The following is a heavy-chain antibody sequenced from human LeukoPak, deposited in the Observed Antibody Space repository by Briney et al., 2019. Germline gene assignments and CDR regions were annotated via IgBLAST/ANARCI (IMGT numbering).Heavy chain of an antibody. D-gene: IGHD1-14*01. CDR1: GGSFSGYY. CDR3: ARGRRYNRYFQH. Sequence: PSETLSLTCAVYGGSFSGYYWSWIRQPPGKGLEWIGEINHSGSTNYIPSLKSRVTISVDTSKNQFSLKLSSVTAADTAVYYCARGRRYNRYFQHWGQGTLVTVSS. V-gene: IGHV4-34*01. J-gene: IGHJ1*01. CDR2: INHSGST.